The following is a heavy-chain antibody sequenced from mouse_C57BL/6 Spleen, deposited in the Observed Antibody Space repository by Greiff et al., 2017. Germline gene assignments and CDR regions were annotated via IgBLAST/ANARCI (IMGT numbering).Heavy chain of an antibody. V-gene: IGHV1-72*01. CDR1: GYTFTSYW. J-gene: IGHJ1*03. CDR2: IDPNSGGT. CDR3: ARCPSTVVEGDWYFDV. D-gene: IGHD1-1*01. Sequence: QVQLQQPGAELVKPGASVKLSCKASGYTFTSYWMHWVKQRPGRGLEWIGRIDPNSGGTKYNEKFKSKATLTVDKPSSTAYMQLSSLTSEDSAVYYCARCPSTVVEGDWYFDVWGTGTTVTVSS.